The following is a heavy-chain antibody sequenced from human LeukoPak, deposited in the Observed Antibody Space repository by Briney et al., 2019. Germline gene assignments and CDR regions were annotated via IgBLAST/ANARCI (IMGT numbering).Heavy chain of an antibody. J-gene: IGHJ4*02. CDR3: ARRRTYYYDSSGYVDY. CDR1: GFTFSSYW. Sequence: GRSLRLSCAASGFTFSSYWMHWVRQAPGKGLVWVSRINSDGSSTSYVDSVKGRFTISRDNAKNTLYLQMNSLRAEDTAVYYCARRRTYYYDSSGYVDYWGQGTLVTVSS. D-gene: IGHD3-22*01. CDR2: INSDGSST. V-gene: IGHV3-74*01.